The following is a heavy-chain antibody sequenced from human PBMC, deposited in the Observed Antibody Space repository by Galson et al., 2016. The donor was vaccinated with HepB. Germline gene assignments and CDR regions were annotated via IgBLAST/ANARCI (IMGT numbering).Heavy chain of an antibody. V-gene: IGHV1-69*13. D-gene: IGHD2-15*01. CDR1: GGNFKTNQ. CDR2: VIPIFGTA. J-gene: IGHJ4*02. Sequence: SVKVSCKASGGNFKTNQITWVRQAPGQGLEWMGGVIPIFGTANYAQKFQGRVTITADESASTAYVEVSSLRSDDTAVYYCARGRGGHYSPFDCWGQGTLVTVSS. CDR3: ARGRGGHYSPFDC.